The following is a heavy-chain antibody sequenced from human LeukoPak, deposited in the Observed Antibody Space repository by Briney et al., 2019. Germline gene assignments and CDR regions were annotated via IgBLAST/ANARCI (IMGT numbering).Heavy chain of an antibody. V-gene: IGHV1-2*06. D-gene: IGHD3-3*01. CDR2: INPNSGGT. CDR3: ARGGALRFLEWDPTPPDI. CDR1: GYTFTGYY. Sequence: GASVRVSCKASGYTFTGYYMHWVRQAPGQGLEWMGRINPNSGGTNYAQKFQGRVTMTRDTSISTAYMELSRLRSDDTAVYYCARGGALRFLEWDPTPPDIWGQGTMVTVSS. J-gene: IGHJ3*02.